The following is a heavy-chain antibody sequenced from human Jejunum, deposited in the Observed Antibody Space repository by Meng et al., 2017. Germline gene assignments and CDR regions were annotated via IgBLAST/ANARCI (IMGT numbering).Heavy chain of an antibody. CDR1: GFAFSTHL. J-gene: IGHJ4*02. CDR3: ARDDPGYRFDY. D-gene: IGHD5-18*01. V-gene: IGHV3-7*01. CDR2: INQDGSEK. Sequence: LSLTCAASGFAFSTHLMSWIRQAPGKGLEWVGNINQDGSEKNYVDSVKGRFTISRDNAKNSLYLQLNSLRAEDTAVYYCARDDPGYRFDYWGQGTLVTVSS.